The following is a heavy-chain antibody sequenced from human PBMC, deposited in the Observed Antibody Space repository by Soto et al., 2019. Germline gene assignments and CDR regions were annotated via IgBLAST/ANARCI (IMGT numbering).Heavy chain of an antibody. V-gene: IGHV4-31*03. Sequence: PSETLSLTCTVSGGSINSAGYYWSWLRQHPGQGLEWIGNIYYTGSTNYNPSLKSRVVISIDTSKNHFSLNLSSVTAADTAVYYCARVKTIFGIITVFDYWGQGTLLTVSS. D-gene: IGHD3-3*01. CDR2: IYYTGST. J-gene: IGHJ4*02. CDR3: ARVKTIFGIITVFDY. CDR1: GGSINSAGYY.